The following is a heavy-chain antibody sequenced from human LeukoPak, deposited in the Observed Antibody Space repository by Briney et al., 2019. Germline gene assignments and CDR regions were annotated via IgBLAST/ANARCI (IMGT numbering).Heavy chain of an antibody. D-gene: IGHD1-7*01. CDR1: GYTFTDYY. CDR2: INPRSGDT. J-gene: IGHJ3*01. Sequence: ASVKVSCKTSGYTFTDYYMHWVRQAPGQGLEWMGRINPRSGDTNYEQNFQGRVTMTRDTAISTAYMGLRRLRSDDTAVYYRARDRGTTYASDVWGQGTMVTVSS. CDR3: ARDRGTTYASDV. V-gene: IGHV1-2*06.